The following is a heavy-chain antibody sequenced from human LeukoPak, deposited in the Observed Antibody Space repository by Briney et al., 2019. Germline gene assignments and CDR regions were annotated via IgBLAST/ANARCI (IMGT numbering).Heavy chain of an antibody. Sequence: GGSLRLSCAASGFTFSIYAMTWVRQAPGKGLQWVSSISGGGSSIYYADSVKGRFTLSRDNSKNTLYLQMNSLRAEDTAVYHCARADDSSGYYYNFDYWGQGTLVTVSS. CDR2: ISGGGSSI. V-gene: IGHV3-23*01. D-gene: IGHD3-22*01. CDR1: GFTFSIYA. J-gene: IGHJ4*02. CDR3: ARADDSSGYYYNFDY.